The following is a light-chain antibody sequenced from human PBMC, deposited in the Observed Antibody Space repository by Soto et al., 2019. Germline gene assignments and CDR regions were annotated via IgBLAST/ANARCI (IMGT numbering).Light chain of an antibody. CDR3: QQLNGYHLA. V-gene: IGKV1-9*01. CDR1: QAMSTY. Sequence: DIQLTQSPSFLSAFVGDTVTITCRASQAMSTYLAWYQQKPGKVPKLLFRSASTLQSELLPKFSCGGSGTKFTLTVSNLLPDHSSIYYCQQLNGYHLAFGGGTNVEIK. CDR2: SAS. J-gene: IGKJ4*01.